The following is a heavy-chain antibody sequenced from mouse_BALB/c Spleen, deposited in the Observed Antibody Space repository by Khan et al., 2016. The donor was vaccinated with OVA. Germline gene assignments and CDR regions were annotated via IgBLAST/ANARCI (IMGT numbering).Heavy chain of an antibody. Sequence: EVKLLESGPGLVKPSQSLSLTCTVTAYSITSDYAWTWIRQFPGNKLEWMGYISYSGSPSYNPSLKSRISITRDTSKHPFFLQLISLTTEDTATYYCACIRFYYGYSVFDYWGQGTTLTVSS. D-gene: IGHD2-2*01. CDR1: AYSITSDYA. V-gene: IGHV3-2*02. CDR3: ACIRFYYGYSVFDY. CDR2: ISYSGSP. J-gene: IGHJ2*01.